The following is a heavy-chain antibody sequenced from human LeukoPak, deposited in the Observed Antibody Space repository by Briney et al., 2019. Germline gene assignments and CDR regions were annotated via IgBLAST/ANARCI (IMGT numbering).Heavy chain of an antibody. V-gene: IGHV4-4*07. CDR1: GGAIIPFY. CDR3: AKDYYDSSEGWFDP. CDR2: IYSSGST. Sequence: SETLSLTCSVSGGAIIPFYWNWIRQPAGKGLEWIWRIYSSGSTKYNPSLKSRVTMSVDTSKNQFSLKLSSVTAADTAVYYCAKDYYDSSEGWFDPWGQGTLVTVSS. D-gene: IGHD3-22*01. J-gene: IGHJ5*02.